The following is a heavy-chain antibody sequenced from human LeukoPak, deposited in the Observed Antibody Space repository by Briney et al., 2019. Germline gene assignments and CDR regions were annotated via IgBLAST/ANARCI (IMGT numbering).Heavy chain of an antibody. D-gene: IGHD2-21*01. J-gene: IGHJ3*02. Sequence: SETLSLTCTVSGGSISSYYWSWIRQPAGKGLEWLGRIYTSGSTNYNPSLKSRVTMSVDTSKNQFSLKLSSVTAADTAVYYCGGGEVPNAFDIWGQGTMVTVSS. CDR1: GGSISSYY. CDR3: GGGEVPNAFDI. V-gene: IGHV4-4*07. CDR2: IYTSGST.